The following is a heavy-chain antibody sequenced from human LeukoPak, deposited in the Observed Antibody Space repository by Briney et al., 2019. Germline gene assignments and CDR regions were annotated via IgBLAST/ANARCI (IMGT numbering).Heavy chain of an antibody. Sequence: ASVKVSCKASGYTFTSYYMHWVRQAPGQGLEWMGIINPSGGSTSYAQKFQGRVTMTRDTSTSTVYMELSSLRSEDTAVYYCARDFGDYIAAAGTPPALDPWGQGTLVTVSS. V-gene: IGHV1-46*01. CDR1: GYTFTSYY. CDR2: INPSGGST. J-gene: IGHJ5*02. CDR3: ARDFGDYIAAAGTPPALDP. D-gene: IGHD6-13*01.